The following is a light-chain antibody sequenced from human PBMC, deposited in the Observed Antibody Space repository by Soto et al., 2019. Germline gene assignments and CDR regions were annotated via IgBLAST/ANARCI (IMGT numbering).Light chain of an antibody. V-gene: IGKV3-20*01. CDR3: QLYGVSPL. J-gene: IGKJ5*01. CDR2: ASS. CDR1: QSVGRY. Sequence: EIVLTQSPATLSLSPGEGASLSCRASQSVGRYLAWYQHKPGQAPRLLIYASSNRATDIPDRFSGSASGTDFSLTINRLEPEDFAVYYCQLYGVSPLFGQGTRLEIK.